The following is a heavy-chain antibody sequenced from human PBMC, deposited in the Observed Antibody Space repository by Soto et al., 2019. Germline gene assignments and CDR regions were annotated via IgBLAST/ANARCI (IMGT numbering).Heavy chain of an antibody. CDR1: GDSITSGDSY. V-gene: IGHV4-30-4*08. CDR3: AREDSARWIAP. J-gene: IGHJ5*02. CDR2: IFHTGSS. Sequence: QVQLQESGPGLVKPSQTLSLTCTVSGDSITSGDSYWTWIRQPPGKGLEWIGYIFHTGSSYYISSLKSQLTMSLDRYTNQFSLQLSSVTAADTAVYYCAREDSARWIAPWGQGTLVTFSS. D-gene: IGHD2-15*01.